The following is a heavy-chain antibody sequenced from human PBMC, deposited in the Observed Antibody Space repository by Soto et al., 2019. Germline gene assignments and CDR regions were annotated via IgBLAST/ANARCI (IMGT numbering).Heavy chain of an antibody. J-gene: IGHJ4*02. Sequence: RSLTCVVYGGCFSGHFWSWIRQPPGKGLEWIGEINHSGSANYNPSLKSRVTISVDTSKNQFSLKLTSVTAADTAVYYCAGWAVGIMIFGVPKDYWSQGTQVTVSS. V-gene: IGHV4-34*01. CDR2: INHSGSA. CDR1: GGCFSGHF. CDR3: AGWAVGIMIFGVPKDY. D-gene: IGHD3-3*01.